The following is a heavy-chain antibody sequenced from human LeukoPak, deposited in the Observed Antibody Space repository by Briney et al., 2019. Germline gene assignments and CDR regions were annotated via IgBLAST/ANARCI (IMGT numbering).Heavy chain of an antibody. CDR2: VYSSGST. D-gene: IGHD6-19*01. J-gene: IGHJ4*01. Sequence: PSETLSLTCTVSDGSFSSYSWNWIRQPPGRGLEWIGRVYSSGSTNYNPSLKSRVSMSVDTSKNQYSLRLISVTAADTAVYYCARAGFGSGWHYFDYWGRGILVSVSS. V-gene: IGHV4-4*07. CDR1: DGSFSSYS. CDR3: ARAGFGSGWHYFDY.